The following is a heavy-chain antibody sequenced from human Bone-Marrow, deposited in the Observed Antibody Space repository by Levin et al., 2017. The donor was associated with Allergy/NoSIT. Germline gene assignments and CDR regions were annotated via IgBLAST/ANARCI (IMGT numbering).Heavy chain of an antibody. CDR2: ISWNSGSI. Sequence: PGGSLRLSCAASGFTFDDYAMHWVRQAPGKGLEWVSGISWNSGSIGYADSVKGRFTISRDNAKNSLYLQMNSLRAEDTALYYCAKDIIRRIAADYYYYYGMDVWGQGTTVTVSS. D-gene: IGHD6-25*01. CDR1: GFTFDDYA. CDR3: AKDIIRRIAADYYYYYGMDV. J-gene: IGHJ6*02. V-gene: IGHV3-9*01.